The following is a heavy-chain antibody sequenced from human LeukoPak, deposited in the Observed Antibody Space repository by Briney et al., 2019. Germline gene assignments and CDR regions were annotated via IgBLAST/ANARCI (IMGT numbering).Heavy chain of an antibody. CDR1: GYRFTSYW. CDR2: IYPGDSDT. Sequence: TGESLKISCKGSGYRFTSYWIGWVRQLPGKGLEWMEIIYPGDSDTRYSPSFQGQVTISADKSISTAYLQWSSLKASDTAMYYCARHLARRDWFDPWGQGTLVTVSS. D-gene: IGHD3-16*01. CDR3: ARHLARRDWFDP. V-gene: IGHV5-51*01. J-gene: IGHJ5*02.